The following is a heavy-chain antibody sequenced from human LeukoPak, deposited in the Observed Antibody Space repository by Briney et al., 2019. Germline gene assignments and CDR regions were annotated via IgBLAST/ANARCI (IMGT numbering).Heavy chain of an antibody. CDR3: AKRAVGPFDY. V-gene: IGHV3-23*01. D-gene: IGHD4-23*01. J-gene: IGHJ4*02. CDR1: GFTFSSYA. CDR2: ISGSGGST. Sequence: GGSLRLSCAASGFTFSSYAMSWVRQAPGKGLAWVSAISGSGGSTYYADSLKGRFTISRDNSKSTLYLQMNSLRAEDTAVYYCAKRAVGPFDYWGQGTLVTVSS.